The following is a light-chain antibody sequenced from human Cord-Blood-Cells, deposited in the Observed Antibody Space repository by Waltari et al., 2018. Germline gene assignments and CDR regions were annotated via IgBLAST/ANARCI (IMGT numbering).Light chain of an antibody. J-gene: IGKJ2*03. V-gene: IGKV1-33*01. CDR1: QDISNY. CDR3: QQYDTVYS. Sequence: DIQMTQPPSSLSASVGDKVTITCQASQDISNYLNWYQQKPGKAPKLLIYDASNLEKGVPSRFSGSGSGTDFTFTISSLQPEDIATYYCQQYDTVYSFGQGTKLEIK. CDR2: DAS.